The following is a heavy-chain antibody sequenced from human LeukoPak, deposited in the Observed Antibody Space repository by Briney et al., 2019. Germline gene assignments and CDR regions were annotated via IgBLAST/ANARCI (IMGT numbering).Heavy chain of an antibody. D-gene: IGHD6-25*01. V-gene: IGHV3-15*01. Sequence: TGGSLRLSCAASGFTFSSYWMSWVRQAPGKGLEWVGRIKSKIDGGTIDYGAPVKGRFTISRDDSRNTLYLQMNSLKTEDTAVYYCTTRRQDGCWGQGTLVTVSS. J-gene: IGHJ4*02. CDR2: IKSKIDGGTI. CDR1: GFTFSSYW. CDR3: TTRRQDGC.